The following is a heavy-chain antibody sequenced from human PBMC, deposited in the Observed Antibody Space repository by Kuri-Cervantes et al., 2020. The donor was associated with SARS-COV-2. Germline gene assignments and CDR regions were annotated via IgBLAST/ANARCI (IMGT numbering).Heavy chain of an antibody. CDR1: GYTFTSYA. Sequence: ASVKVSCKASGYTFTSYAMHWVRQAPGQRLEWMGWSNAGNGNTKYSQEFQGRVTITRDTSASTAYMELSSLRSEYMAVYYCARQGVEYGCYDMYYDYYMDVWGKGTTVTVSS. V-gene: IGHV1-3*02. CDR2: SNAGNGNT. J-gene: IGHJ6*03. CDR3: ARQGVEYGCYDMYYDYYMDV. D-gene: IGHD5-12*01.